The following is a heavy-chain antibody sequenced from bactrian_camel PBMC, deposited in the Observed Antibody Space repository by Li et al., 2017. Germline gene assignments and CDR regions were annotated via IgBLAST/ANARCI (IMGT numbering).Heavy chain of an antibody. CDR3: VRGGDKSYNP. CDR2: SISASGTT. V-gene: IGHV3S40*01. Sequence: VQLVESGGGLVQPGGSLRLSCAASGFTVNTNLMRWVRQAPGKGLEWVSSISASGTTYYTSSVEGRFTISRSNAKNTVYLQLNNLKIEDTAKYYCVRGGDKSYNPRGQGTQVTVS. D-gene: IGHD5*01. CDR1: GFTVNTNL. J-gene: IGHJ4*01.